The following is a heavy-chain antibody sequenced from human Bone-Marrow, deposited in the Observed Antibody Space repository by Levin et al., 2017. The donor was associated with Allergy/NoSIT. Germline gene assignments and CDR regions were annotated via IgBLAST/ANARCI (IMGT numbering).Heavy chain of an antibody. CDR2: IYYTGST. V-gene: IGHV4-39*07. CDR1: GGSISTTGYY. J-gene: IGHJ5*02. Sequence: GSLRLSCSVSGGSISTTGYYWGWIRQAPGKGLEWIGNIYYTGSTYYNPSLESRVTISVDTSKNQFSLKLSSLTAADTAMYYCAKEGAVAANWFDPWGQGTLVAVSS. CDR3: AKEGAVAANWFDP. D-gene: IGHD6-19*01.